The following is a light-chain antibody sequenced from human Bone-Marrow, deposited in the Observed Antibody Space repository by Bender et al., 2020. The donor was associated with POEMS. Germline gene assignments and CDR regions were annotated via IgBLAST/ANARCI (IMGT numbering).Light chain of an antibody. CDR3: QAWDTSSVV. J-gene: IGLJ2*01. Sequence: SYELTQPPSVSVSPGQTASITCSGDRLSKKYACWYRQKPGQSPMLVIYQDSKRPSGIPERFSGSNSGDTATLTISGTQAMDEADYYCQAWDTSSVVFGGGTKLTVL. CDR1: RLSKKY. CDR2: QDS. V-gene: IGLV3-1*01.